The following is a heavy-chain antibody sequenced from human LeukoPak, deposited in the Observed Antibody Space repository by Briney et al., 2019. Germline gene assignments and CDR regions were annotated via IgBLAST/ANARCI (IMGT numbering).Heavy chain of an antibody. V-gene: IGHV3-9*01. CDR2: ISWNSGSI. CDR1: GFTFSSYW. J-gene: IGHJ4*02. D-gene: IGHD3-10*01. Sequence: PGGSLRLSCAASGFTFSSYWMHWVRQAPGKGLEWVSGISWNSGSIGYADSVKGRFTISRDNAKNSLYLQMNSLRAEDTALYYCAKDRFDYYGSGSQLFYWGQGTLVTVSS. CDR3: AKDRFDYYGSGSQLFY.